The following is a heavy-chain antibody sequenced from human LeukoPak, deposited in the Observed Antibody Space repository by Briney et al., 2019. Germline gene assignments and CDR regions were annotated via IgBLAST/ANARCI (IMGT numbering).Heavy chain of an antibody. CDR2: IRYDGSNK. CDR3: AKSDYDSSGYYYFEY. D-gene: IGHD3-22*01. V-gene: IGHV3-30*02. Sequence: GGSLRLSCAASGFSSYGMHWVRQAPGKGLEWVAFIRYDGSNKFYADSVKGRFTISRDNSKNTLHLQMNSLRAEDTAVYYCAKSDYDSSGYYYFEYRGQGTLVTVSS. J-gene: IGHJ4*02. CDR1: GFSSYG.